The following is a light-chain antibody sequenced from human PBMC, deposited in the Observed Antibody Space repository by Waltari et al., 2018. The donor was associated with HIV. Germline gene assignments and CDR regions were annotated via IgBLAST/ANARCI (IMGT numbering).Light chain of an antibody. CDR1: QSVSSY. J-gene: IGKJ3*01. CDR3: QQRSNL. Sequence: EIVLTQSPATLSLSPGERATLFCRASQSVSSYLAWYQQKPGQAPRLLIYDASNRATGIPARFSGSGSGTDFTLTISSLEPEDFAVYYCQQRSNLFGPGTKVDIK. CDR2: DAS. V-gene: IGKV3-11*01.